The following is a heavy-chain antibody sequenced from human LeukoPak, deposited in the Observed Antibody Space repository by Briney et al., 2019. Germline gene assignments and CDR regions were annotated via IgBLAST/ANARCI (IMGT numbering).Heavy chain of an antibody. V-gene: IGHV4-59*01. CDR2: ISDSGST. D-gene: IGHD5-24*01. J-gene: IGHJ2*01. Sequence: SETLSLTCTVSAGSISSYYWSWIRQPPGKGLEWIGYISDSGSTNYNPSLKSRVTISVDTSKNQFSLKVSSVTAADTAVYYCARDTVEMATIRIPWYFDLGGRGTLVTVSS. CDR3: ARDTVEMATIRIPWYFDL. CDR1: AGSISSYY.